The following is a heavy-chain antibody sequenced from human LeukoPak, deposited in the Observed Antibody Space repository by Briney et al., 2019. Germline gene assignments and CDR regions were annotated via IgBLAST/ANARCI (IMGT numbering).Heavy chain of an antibody. V-gene: IGHV1-69*04. CDR3: AREGVAATIPIDY. CDR1: GGTFSSYA. CDR2: IIPIFGIA. D-gene: IGHD5-12*01. Sequence: SVKVSCKASGGTFSSYAISWVRQVPGQGLEWMGRIIPIFGIANYAQKFQGRVTITADKSTSTAYMELSSLRSEDTAVYYCAREGVAATIPIDYWGQGTLVTVSS. J-gene: IGHJ4*02.